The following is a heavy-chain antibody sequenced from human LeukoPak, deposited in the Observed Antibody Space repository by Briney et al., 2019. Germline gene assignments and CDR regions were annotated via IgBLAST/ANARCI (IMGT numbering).Heavy chain of an antibody. Sequence: SVKVSCKVSGGTFSSYSISWVRQAPGQGLEWMGGIIPIFGTANYAQKFQGRGTITADESTSTAYMELSSLRSEDTAVYYCARVQTLGYCSSTSCSPVDYWGQGTLVTVSS. CDR2: IIPIFGTA. CDR1: GGTFSSYS. J-gene: IGHJ4*02. CDR3: ARVQTLGYCSSTSCSPVDY. V-gene: IGHV1-69*13. D-gene: IGHD2-2*01.